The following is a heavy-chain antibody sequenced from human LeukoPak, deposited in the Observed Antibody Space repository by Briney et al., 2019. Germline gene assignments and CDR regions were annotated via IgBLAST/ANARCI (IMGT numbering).Heavy chain of an antibody. CDR1: GDSLSSYY. CDR3: ARDGNPWNLDV. CDR2: IYYSGRT. V-gene: IGHV4-59*01. D-gene: IGHD1-14*01. Sequence: PSETLSLTCTVSGDSLSSYYWTWIRQPPGKALEWIGYIYYSGRTSYNPSLKSRVTMSVDTSKNQFSLKLSSVTAADTAVYYCARDGNPWNLDVWGRGTLVTVSS. J-gene: IGHJ2*01.